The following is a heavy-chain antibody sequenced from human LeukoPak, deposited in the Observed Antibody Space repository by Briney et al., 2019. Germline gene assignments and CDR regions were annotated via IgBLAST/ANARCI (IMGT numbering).Heavy chain of an antibody. CDR3: AKGIIDRYYFDY. Sequence: GGSLRLSCAASGFSFTSYAMTWVRQAPGKGLERVSAISAGGGSTYYADSVKGRFTISRDNSKNTLYLQMNSLRAEDTAVYYCAKGIIDRYYFDYWGQGTLVTVSS. J-gene: IGHJ4*02. CDR1: GFSFTSYA. CDR2: ISAGGGST. D-gene: IGHD1-14*01. V-gene: IGHV3-23*01.